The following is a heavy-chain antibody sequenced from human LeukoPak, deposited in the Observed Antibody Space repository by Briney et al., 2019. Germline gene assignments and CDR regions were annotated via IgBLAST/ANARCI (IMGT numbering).Heavy chain of an antibody. J-gene: IGHJ4*02. CDR2: IYPGDSDT. CDR1: GYSFTSYW. D-gene: IGHD2-15*01. CDR3: ARGRGIVVVVAATNIDY. Sequence: PGESLKISCKGSGYSFTSYWIGWVRQMPGKGLEWMGIIYPGDSDTRYSPSFQGQVTISADKSISTAYLQWSSLKASDTAMYYCARGRGIVVVVAATNIDYWGQGTLVTVSP. V-gene: IGHV5-51*01.